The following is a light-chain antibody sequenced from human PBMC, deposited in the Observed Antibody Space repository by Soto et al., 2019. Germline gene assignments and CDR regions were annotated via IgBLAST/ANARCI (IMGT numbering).Light chain of an antibody. J-gene: IGLJ1*01. V-gene: IGLV2-8*01. CDR3: KSYAGSNTYV. CDR2: EVV. CDR1: KNDIGVYDF. Sequence: QSVLTQSPSASGSPGQSVTISCTGTKNDIGVYDFVSWYQHHPGKAPRLIIYEVVQRPSRVPDRFSGSKSGNTASLTVSGLQAADEADYFCKSYAGSNTYVFGSGTKVTVL.